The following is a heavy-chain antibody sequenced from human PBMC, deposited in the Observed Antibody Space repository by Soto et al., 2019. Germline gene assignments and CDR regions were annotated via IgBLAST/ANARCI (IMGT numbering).Heavy chain of an antibody. V-gene: IGHV4-39*01. Sequence: LSLTCTVSGGSISSSDHYWAWIRQPPGKGLEWLATIYYSGSIYYSPSLKSRATISVDTSKNQISLNLTSVTAADTALYYCARHRINRGSWYWVDPWGQGTLVTVSS. CDR3: ARHRINRGSWYWVDP. J-gene: IGHJ5*02. CDR2: IYYSGSI. CDR1: GGSISSSDHY. D-gene: IGHD6-13*01.